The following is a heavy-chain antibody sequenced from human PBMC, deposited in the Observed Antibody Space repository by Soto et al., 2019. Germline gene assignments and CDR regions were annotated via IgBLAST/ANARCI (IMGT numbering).Heavy chain of an antibody. D-gene: IGHD6-19*01. Sequence: EVQLLESGGDLVQPGGSLRLSCAASGFTFTDYAMTWVRQAPGKGLEWVSDVSASGGSTYYADSVRGRFTISRDNSKDTLYLQMSSLRAEDTAVYYCAKRHSSGFDYWGQGTLVTVSS. CDR3: AKRHSSGFDY. CDR2: VSASGGST. J-gene: IGHJ4*02. V-gene: IGHV3-23*01. CDR1: GFTFTDYA.